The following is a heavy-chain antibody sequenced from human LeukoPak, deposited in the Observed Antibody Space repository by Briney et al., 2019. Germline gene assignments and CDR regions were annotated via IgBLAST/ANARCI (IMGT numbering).Heavy chain of an antibody. Sequence: ASVKVSCKASGYTFTGYYMHWVRQAPGQGLEWMGWINPNSGGTNYAQKFQGRVTMTRDTSISTAYMELSRLRSDDTAVYYCARSAKYCSGGSCNFDYWGQGTLVTVSS. CDR3: ARSAKYCSGGSCNFDY. CDR1: GYTFTGYY. J-gene: IGHJ4*02. V-gene: IGHV1-2*02. CDR2: INPNSGGT. D-gene: IGHD2-15*01.